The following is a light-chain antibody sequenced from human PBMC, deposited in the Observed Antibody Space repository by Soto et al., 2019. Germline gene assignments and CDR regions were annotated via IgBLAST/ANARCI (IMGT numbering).Light chain of an antibody. J-gene: IGLJ1*01. CDR2: AVS. CDR3: SSYAGSNNYV. Sequence: QSVLTQPPSASGSPGQSVTISCTGTSSDVGGYTYVSWYQQYPGKAPKLLIYAVSKRPSGVPDRVSGSKSGNTASLTASGLQAEDDAAYYCSSYAGSNNYVFGPGTKLTVL. V-gene: IGLV2-8*01. CDR1: SSDVGGYTY.